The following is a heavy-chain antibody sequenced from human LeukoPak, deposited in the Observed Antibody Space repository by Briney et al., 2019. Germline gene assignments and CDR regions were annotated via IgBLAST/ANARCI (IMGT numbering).Heavy chain of an antibody. J-gene: IGHJ5*02. V-gene: IGHV4-34*01. CDR3: ARASSFDKTTRWNPAYVGP. CDR2: INHSGTT. CDR1: GGSLSGFY. D-gene: IGHD1-1*01. Sequence: SETLSLTCAVHGGSLSGFYWSWIRQPPGKGLEWIGEINHSGTTNYNPSLKSRVTISMDTSKNQVSLDLASVTAADTAVYYCARASSFDKTTRWNPAYVGPWGQGTLVTVSS.